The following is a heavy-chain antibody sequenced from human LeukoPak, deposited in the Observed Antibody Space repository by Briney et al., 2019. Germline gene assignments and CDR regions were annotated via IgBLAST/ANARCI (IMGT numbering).Heavy chain of an antibody. Sequence: GRSLSLSCAASGFTLTDYGIHWVRQAPGKGLEWVAVLSYDGSDRYYADSVNGRFTLSRDISTDTVSLQMNSLRVEDTAVYFCARDRINMMVLVHDSGLDLWGQGTLVTVSS. CDR1: GFTLTDYG. CDR2: LSYDGSDR. J-gene: IGHJ5*02. CDR3: ARDRINMMVLVHDSGLDL. D-gene: IGHD3-22*01. V-gene: IGHV3-30*01.